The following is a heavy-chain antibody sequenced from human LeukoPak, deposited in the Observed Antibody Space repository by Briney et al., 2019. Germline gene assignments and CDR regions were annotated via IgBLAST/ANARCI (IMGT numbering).Heavy chain of an antibody. J-gene: IGHJ4*02. Sequence: ASVKVSCKASGYTFTGYYMHWVRQAPGQGLEWMGWINPNSGDTNYAQKFRGRVNMTGDTSINTAYLDLSGLRSDDTAIYYCARDGNFDFWAREPWSPS. V-gene: IGHV1-2*02. CDR2: INPNSGDT. CDR3: ARDGNFDF. CDR1: GYTFTGYY.